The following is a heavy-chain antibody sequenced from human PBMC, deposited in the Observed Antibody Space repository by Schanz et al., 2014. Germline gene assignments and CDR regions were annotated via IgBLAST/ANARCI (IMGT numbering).Heavy chain of an antibody. D-gene: IGHD3-22*01. CDR3: AKDAAYYDSVIFPDH. J-gene: IGHJ4*02. CDR1: GFTFSSYT. V-gene: IGHV3-23*03. Sequence: DVQLLESGGGLVQPGGSLRLSCAASGFTFSSYTMNWVRQAPGKGLQWVSCIYLDGSTYYADSVKGRLTISRDTSKNTLYLQMNSLRAEDTAIYFCAKDAAYYDSVIFPDHWGQGTLVTVSS. CDR2: IYLDGST.